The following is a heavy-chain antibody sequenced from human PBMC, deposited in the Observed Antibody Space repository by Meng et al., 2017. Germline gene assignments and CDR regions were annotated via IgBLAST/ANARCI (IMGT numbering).Heavy chain of an antibody. Sequence: KVSCKGSGYSFTSYWIGWVRQMPGKGLEWMGIIYPGDADTRYSQSFQGQVTITADKSISTAYLQWSSLKAADTAMYYCARHSGYSGSYSDYWGQGTLVTVSS. CDR1: GYSFTSYW. J-gene: IGHJ4*02. CDR3: ARHSGYSGSYSDY. D-gene: IGHD1-26*01. V-gene: IGHV5-51*01. CDR2: IYPGDADT.